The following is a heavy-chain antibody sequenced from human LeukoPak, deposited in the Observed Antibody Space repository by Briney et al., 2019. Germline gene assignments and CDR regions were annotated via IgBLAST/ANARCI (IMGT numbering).Heavy chain of an antibody. J-gene: IGHJ4*02. CDR1: GFTFSSYG. Sequence: GGPLRLSCAASGFTFSSYGMHWVRQAPGKGLEWVAVISYDGSNKYYADSVKGRFTISRDNSKNTLYLQMNSLRAEDTAVYYCAKAHGEYYFDYWGQGTLVTVSS. CDR2: ISYDGSNK. CDR3: AKAHGEYYFDY. V-gene: IGHV3-30*18.